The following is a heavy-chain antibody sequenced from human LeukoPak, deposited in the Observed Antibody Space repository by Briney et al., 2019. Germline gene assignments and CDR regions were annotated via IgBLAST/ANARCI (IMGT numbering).Heavy chain of an antibody. D-gene: IGHD3-16*01. CDR2: IYSGGIT. CDR1: GFTVSGKF. Sequence: GGSLRLSCAASGFTVSGKFMHWVRQAPGKGLEWVSVIYSGGITHYADSVAGRFSISRDNSKNTLYLHMNSLRADDTAVYYCAKDEVTSGGGLDSWGQGTLVTVSS. CDR3: AKDEVTSGGGLDS. J-gene: IGHJ4*02. V-gene: IGHV3-53*01.